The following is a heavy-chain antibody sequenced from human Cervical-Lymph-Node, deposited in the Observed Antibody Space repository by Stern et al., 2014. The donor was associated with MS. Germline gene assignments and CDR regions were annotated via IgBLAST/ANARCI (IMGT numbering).Heavy chain of an antibody. Sequence: HDQLVQSGAEVKKPLASVKVSCKASGYPFTSYAMHWVRQAPGQRLEWMGWLNAGNGNTKYSQKFQGRVTITRDTSASTAYMELSSLRSEDTAVYYCARRAKYSSGWNHDAFDIWGQGTMVTVSS. D-gene: IGHD6-19*01. CDR1: GYPFTSYA. CDR2: LNAGNGNT. J-gene: IGHJ3*02. CDR3: ARRAKYSSGWNHDAFDI. V-gene: IGHV1-3*01.